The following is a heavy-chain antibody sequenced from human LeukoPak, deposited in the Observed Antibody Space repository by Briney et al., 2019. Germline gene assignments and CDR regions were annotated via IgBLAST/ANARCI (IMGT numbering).Heavy chain of an antibody. CDR1: GFTFSSYG. D-gene: IGHD5-12*01. CDR2: ISYDGSNK. Sequence: PGRSLRLSCAASGFTFSSYGMHWVRQAPGKGLEWVAVISYDGSNKYYADSVKGRFTISRDNSKNTLYLQMNSLRAEDTAVYYCARGGYDDAFDIWGQGTMVTVSS. V-gene: IGHV3-30*03. CDR3: ARGGYDDAFDI. J-gene: IGHJ3*02.